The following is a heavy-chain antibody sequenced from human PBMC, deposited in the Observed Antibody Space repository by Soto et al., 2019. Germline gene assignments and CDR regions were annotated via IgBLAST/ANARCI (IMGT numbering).Heavy chain of an antibody. V-gene: IGHV4-39*01. CDR2: IYYSGST. CDR1: GGSISSSSYY. J-gene: IGHJ6*02. D-gene: IGHD5-18*01. CDR3: AASRGYSYAGDYYYGMDV. Sequence: SETLSLTCTVSGGSISSSSYYWGWIRQPPGKGLEWIGSIYYSGSTYYNPSLKSRVTISVDTSKNQFSLKLSSVTAADTAVYYRAASRGYSYAGDYYYGMDVWGQGTTVTVSS.